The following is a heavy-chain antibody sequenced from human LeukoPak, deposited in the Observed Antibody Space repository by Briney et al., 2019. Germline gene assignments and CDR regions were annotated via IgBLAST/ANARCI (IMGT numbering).Heavy chain of an antibody. Sequence: GGSLSLSCAASGFTFSTFAMNWVRQAPGKGLDWVSGIIGNAGRTYYADSVKGRFTISRDNSKNTLYLQMNSLKVEDTGTYYRAKDYTPDGLYDIDYWGQGTQVTVSS. V-gene: IGHV3-23*01. J-gene: IGHJ4*02. CDR3: AKDYTPDGLYDIDY. D-gene: IGHD3-9*01. CDR1: GFTFSTFA. CDR2: IIGNAGRT.